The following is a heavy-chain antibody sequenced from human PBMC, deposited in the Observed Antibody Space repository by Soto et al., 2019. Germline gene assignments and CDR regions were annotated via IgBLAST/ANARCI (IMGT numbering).Heavy chain of an antibody. J-gene: IGHJ5*02. Sequence: ASVKVSCKASGYTFTNYGISWVRQAPGPGLEWMGWINTYNGNTNHAQKLQGRVTMTTDTSTSTAYMELRSLRSDDTAVYYCARGVGSGTYYNQYNWFDPWGQGTLVTVS. V-gene: IGHV1-18*01. D-gene: IGHD3-10*01. CDR3: ARGVGSGTYYNQYNWFDP. CDR1: GYTFTNYG. CDR2: INTYNGNT.